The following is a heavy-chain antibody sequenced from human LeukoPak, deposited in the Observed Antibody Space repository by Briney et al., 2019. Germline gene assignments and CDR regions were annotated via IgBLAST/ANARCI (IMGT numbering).Heavy chain of an antibody. J-gene: IGHJ6*02. V-gene: IGHV4-59*12. CDR2: IYYSGST. CDR1: GGSISSYY. D-gene: IGHD3-22*01. Sequence: PSETLSLTCTVSGGSISSYYWSWIRQPPGKGLEWIGYIYYSGSTYYNPSLKSRVTISGDTSKNQFSLKLSSVTAADTAVYYCARDRLVSPVDSYYGMDVWGQGTTVTVSS. CDR3: ARDRLVSPVDSYYGMDV.